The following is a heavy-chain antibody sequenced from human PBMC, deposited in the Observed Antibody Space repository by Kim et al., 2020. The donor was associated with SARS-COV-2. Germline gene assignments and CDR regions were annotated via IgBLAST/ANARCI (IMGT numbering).Heavy chain of an antibody. CDR2: IKQDGSEK. CDR3: ARDLGYGDYGFDY. CDR1: GFTFSSYW. V-gene: IGHV3-7*03. Sequence: GGSLRLSCAASGFTFSSYWMTWVRQAPGKGLEWVANIKQDGSEKYYVDSVKGRFTISRDNAKNSLYLQMNSLRAEDTAVYYCARDLGYGDYGFDYWGQGTLATVSS. D-gene: IGHD4-17*01. J-gene: IGHJ4*02.